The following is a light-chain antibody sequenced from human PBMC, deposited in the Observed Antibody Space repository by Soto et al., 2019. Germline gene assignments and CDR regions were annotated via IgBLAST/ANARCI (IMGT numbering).Light chain of an antibody. CDR3: QQYNNWPWT. CDR1: QSVGSS. J-gene: IGKJ1*01. CDR2: GAS. Sequence: ESMLTHSQGTLSLPLLHRSNIXCRASQSVGSSLAWYQQKPGQAPRLLIYGASARATGFPARFSASGSGTEFTLTISSLQSEDFAVYYCQQYNNWPWTFGQGTKVDIK. V-gene: IGKV3-15*01.